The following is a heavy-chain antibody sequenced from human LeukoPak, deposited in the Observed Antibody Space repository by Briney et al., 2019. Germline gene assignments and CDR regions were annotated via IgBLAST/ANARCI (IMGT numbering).Heavy chain of an antibody. CDR2: INPNSGGT. J-gene: IGHJ6*03. CDR1: GHTFTAYY. D-gene: IGHD2-2*01. Sequence: ASVKVSCTASGHTFTAYYMHWVRQAPGQGLAWMGWINPNSGGTNYAQKFQGRVTMTRDTSISTAYMELSNLRSDDTAVYYCARAQKDIVVVPAARKRYYYYYMDVWGKGTTVTVSS. V-gene: IGHV1-2*02. CDR3: ARAQKDIVVVPAARKRYYYYYMDV.